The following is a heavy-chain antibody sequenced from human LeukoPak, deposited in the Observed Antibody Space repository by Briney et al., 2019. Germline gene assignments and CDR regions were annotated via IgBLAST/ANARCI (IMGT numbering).Heavy chain of an antibody. CDR2: ISYDGSNK. V-gene: IGHV3-30-3*01. CDR3: ARDEARLRLGELSLYPDY. J-gene: IGHJ4*02. Sequence: GGSLRLSCAASGFTFGDHAMHWVRQAPGKGLEWVAVISYDGSNKYYADSVKGRFTISRDNSKNTLYLQMNSLRAEDTAVYYCARDEARLRLGELSLYPDYWGQGTLVTVSS. D-gene: IGHD3-16*02. CDR1: GFTFGDHA.